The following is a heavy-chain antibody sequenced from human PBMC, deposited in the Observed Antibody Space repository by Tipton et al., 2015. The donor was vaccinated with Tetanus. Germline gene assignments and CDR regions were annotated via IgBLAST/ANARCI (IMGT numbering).Heavy chain of an antibody. CDR1: GLIFSSYG. Sequence: CAASGLIFSSYGIHWVRQAPGKGLEWVAVSWYDGTDKYYADSVKGRFTISRDNSKNTLYLQMNSLRAEDTAVYYCAREADCSGGSCFSGDFDNWGQGTQVTVSS. V-gene: IGHV3-33*01. CDR3: AREADCSGGSCFSGDFDN. J-gene: IGHJ4*02. D-gene: IGHD2-15*01. CDR2: SWYDGTDK.